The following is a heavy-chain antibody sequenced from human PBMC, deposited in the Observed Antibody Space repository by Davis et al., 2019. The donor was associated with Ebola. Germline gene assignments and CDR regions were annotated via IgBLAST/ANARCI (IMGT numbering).Heavy chain of an antibody. Sequence: SETLSLTCTVSGGSISSSSYYWGWTRQPPGKGLEWLGSIHYSGSTYYNPSLKSRVTISVDTSKNQFSLKLSSVTAADTAVYYCARVRHYYGSGSYRPWGQGTLVTVSS. CDR3: ARVRHYYGSGSYRP. V-gene: IGHV4-39*01. CDR2: IHYSGST. D-gene: IGHD3-10*01. CDR1: GGSISSSSYY. J-gene: IGHJ5*02.